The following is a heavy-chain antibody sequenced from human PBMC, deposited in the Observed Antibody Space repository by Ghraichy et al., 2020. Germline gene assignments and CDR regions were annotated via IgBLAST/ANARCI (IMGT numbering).Heavy chain of an antibody. CDR2: SYSGGSA. Sequence: LSLTCAASGFTVSSNFMTWVRQAPGKGLEWVSVSYSGGSAYYADSVKGRFTISRDNSKNTVDLQMNSLTTEDTAVYYCARGATGAWDYHFDYWGQGALVTVSS. J-gene: IGHJ4*02. CDR3: ARGATGAWDYHFDY. CDR1: GFTVSSNF. D-gene: IGHD1-7*01. V-gene: IGHV3-66*02.